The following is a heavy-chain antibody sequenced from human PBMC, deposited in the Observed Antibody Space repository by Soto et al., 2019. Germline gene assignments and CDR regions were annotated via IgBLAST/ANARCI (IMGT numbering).Heavy chain of an antibody. CDR1: GYTFTSYY. CDR3: ARDGHDILTGYTVPYHFDY. Sequence: ASVKVSCKASGYTFTSYYMHWVRQAPGQGLEWMGIINPSGGSTSYAQKFQGRVTMTRDTSTSTVYMELSSLRSEDTAVYYCARDGHDILTGYTVPYHFDYWGQGTLVTVSS. D-gene: IGHD3-9*01. J-gene: IGHJ4*02. V-gene: IGHV1-46*03. CDR2: INPSGGST.